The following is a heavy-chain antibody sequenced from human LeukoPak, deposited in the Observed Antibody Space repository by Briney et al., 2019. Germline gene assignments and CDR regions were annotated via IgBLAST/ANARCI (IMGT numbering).Heavy chain of an antibody. CDR2: IYPGDSVT. J-gene: IGHJ4*02. D-gene: IGHD3-10*01. CDR1: GYGFTNYW. CDR3: ARQDGDGLYYFDY. Sequence: GESLKISCKGSGYGFTNYWIAWVRQTPGKGPEWMGIIYPGDSVTRYSPSFQGQVTISADKSITTAYLQWSSLKASDTAIYYCARQDGDGLYYFDYWGQGTLVTVSS. V-gene: IGHV5-51*01.